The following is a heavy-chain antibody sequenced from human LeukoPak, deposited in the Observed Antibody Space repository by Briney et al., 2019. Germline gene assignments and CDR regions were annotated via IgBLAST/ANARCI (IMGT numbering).Heavy chain of an antibody. CDR3: ARFYYGDYFTSSEYFQH. J-gene: IGHJ1*01. CDR2: ISAYNGNT. D-gene: IGHD4-17*01. Sequence: ASVKVSCKASGYTFTGYYMHWVRQAPGQGLEWMGWISAYNGNTNYAQKLQGRVTMTTDTSTSTAYMELRSLRSDDTAVYYCARFYYGDYFTSSEYFQHWGQGTLVTVSS. CDR1: GYTFTGYY. V-gene: IGHV1-18*04.